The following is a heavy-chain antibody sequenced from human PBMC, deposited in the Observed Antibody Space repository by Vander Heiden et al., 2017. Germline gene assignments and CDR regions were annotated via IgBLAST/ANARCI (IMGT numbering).Heavy chain of an antibody. CDR1: GFTFSDHY. J-gene: IGHJ4*02. CDR3: ASISGSFGDY. Sequence: EVQLVESGGGLVQPGGSLRLSCAASGFTFSDHYMDGVRQAPVKGLEWVGRTRNKANSYTIEYAASVKGRFTISRDDSKNSLYLQMNSLKTEDTAVYYCASISGSFGDYWGQGTLVTVSS. D-gene: IGHD1-26*01. V-gene: IGHV3-72*01. CDR2: TRNKANSYTI.